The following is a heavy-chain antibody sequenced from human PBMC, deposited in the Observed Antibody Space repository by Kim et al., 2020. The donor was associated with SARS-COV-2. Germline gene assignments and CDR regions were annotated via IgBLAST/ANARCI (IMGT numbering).Heavy chain of an antibody. D-gene: IGHD3-9*01. J-gene: IGHJ3*02. CDR2: ISAYNGNT. V-gene: IGHV1-18*01. CDR3: ARVRSLRYFDWFLTHDAFDI. CDR1: GYTFTSYG. Sequence: ASVKVSCKASGYTFTSYGISWVRQAPGQGLEWMGWISAYNGNTNYAQKLQGRVTMTTDPTTSTAYMELRSLRSDDTAVYYCARVRSLRYFDWFLTHDAFDIWGQGIMVTVYS.